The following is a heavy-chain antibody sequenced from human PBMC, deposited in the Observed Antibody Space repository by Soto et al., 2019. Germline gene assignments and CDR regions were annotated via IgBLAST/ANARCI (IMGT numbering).Heavy chain of an antibody. D-gene: IGHD3-10*01. CDR3: ARDSLWFGEFPHYYYYGMDV. V-gene: IGHV1-3*01. Sequence: GASVKVSCKTSGYTFTSYAMHWVRQAPGQRLEWMGWINAGNGNTKYSQKFQGRITITRDTSASTAYMELSSLRSEDTAVYYCARDSLWFGEFPHYYYYGMDVWGQGTTVTVSS. CDR1: GYTFTSYA. CDR2: INAGNGNT. J-gene: IGHJ6*02.